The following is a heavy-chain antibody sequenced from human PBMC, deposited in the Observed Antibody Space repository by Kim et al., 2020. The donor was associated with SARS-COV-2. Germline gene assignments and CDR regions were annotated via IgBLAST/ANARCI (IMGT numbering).Heavy chain of an antibody. J-gene: IGHJ4*02. CDR3: ARVSGLLLWFGD. Sequence: GGSLRLFCAASAFTFSHYWMSWVRQAPGKGLEWAANIKQDGSEKYYVASVKGRFTISTDNAKNPLYLQMNSLRGEDTAVYYCARVSGLLLWFGDGGQGTRVTVSS. CDR2: IKQDGSEK. CDR1: AFTFSHYW. V-gene: IGHV3-7*01. D-gene: IGHD3-10*01.